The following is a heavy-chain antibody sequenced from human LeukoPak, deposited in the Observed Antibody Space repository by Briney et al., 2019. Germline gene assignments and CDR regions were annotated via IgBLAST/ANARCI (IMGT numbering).Heavy chain of an antibody. V-gene: IGHV3-9*01. Sequence: GGSLRLSCAASGFTFDDYAMHWVRQAPGKGLEWVSGISWNSGSIGYADSVKGRFTISRDNAKNSLYLQMNSLRAEDTALYYCAKDLSALLPGAHNYMDVWGKGTTVTISS. D-gene: IGHD3-3*02. CDR2: ISWNSGSI. CDR3: AKDLSALLPGAHNYMDV. CDR1: GFTFDDYA. J-gene: IGHJ6*03.